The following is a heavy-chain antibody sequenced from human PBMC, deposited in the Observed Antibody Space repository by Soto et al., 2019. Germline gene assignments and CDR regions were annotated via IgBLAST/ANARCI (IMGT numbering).Heavy chain of an antibody. V-gene: IGHV4-30-2*01. Sequence: QLQLQESGSGLVKPSQTLSLTCAVSGGSISSGGYSWSWIRQPPGKGLEWIGYIYHSGSTYYNPSLKSRVPRSVDSSKNPFSLKLSSVTAADTAVYYCARASMVRGVDWFDPWGQGTLVTVSS. CDR2: IYHSGST. D-gene: IGHD3-10*01. CDR1: GGSISSGGYS. J-gene: IGHJ5*02. CDR3: ARASMVRGVDWFDP.